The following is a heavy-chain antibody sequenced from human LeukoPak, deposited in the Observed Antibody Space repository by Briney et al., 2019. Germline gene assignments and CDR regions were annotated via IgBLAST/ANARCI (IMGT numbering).Heavy chain of an antibody. CDR1: GYTLTELS. J-gene: IGHJ3*02. D-gene: IGHD2-2*01. CDR2: FDPEDGET. V-gene: IGHV1-24*01. Sequence: ASVKVSCKVSGYTLTELSMHWVRQAPGKGLEWMGGFDPEDGETIYAQKFQGRVTMTEDTSTDTAYMELSSLRSEDTAVYYCATLVVVPADDAFDIWGQGTMVTVSS. CDR3: ATLVVVPADDAFDI.